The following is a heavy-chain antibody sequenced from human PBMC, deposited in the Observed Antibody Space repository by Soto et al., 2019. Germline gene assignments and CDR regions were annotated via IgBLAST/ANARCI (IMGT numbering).Heavy chain of an antibody. CDR1: GFIFGNYM. CDR3: APHVHCSGGSCHYDAFDF. CDR2: IRDGGEST. D-gene: IGHD2-15*01. V-gene: IGHV3-23*01. Sequence: EVQLLESGGGLVQPGESLRLSCAVSGFIFGNYMMTWVRQAPGKGLEWVSTIRDGGESTYYADSVKGRFTISRDNSKNTLYLQMDGLGVEDTAVYYCAPHVHCSGGSCHYDAFDFRGQGTMVTVSS. J-gene: IGHJ3*01.